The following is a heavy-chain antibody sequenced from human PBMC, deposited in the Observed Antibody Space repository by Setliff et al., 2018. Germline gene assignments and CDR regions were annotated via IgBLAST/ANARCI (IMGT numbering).Heavy chain of an antibody. Sequence: PSETMSLTCAVYGGSFSGYYWSWIRQPPGKGLEWIGEINHSGSTNYNPSLKSRVTISVDTSKNQFYLKPSSVTAADTAVYYCTRGPDGYTYQGAFDIWGQGTMVTVSS. CDR1: GGSFSGYY. CDR3: TRGPDGYTYQGAFDI. D-gene: IGHD5-12*01. V-gene: IGHV4-34*01. CDR2: INHSGST. J-gene: IGHJ3*02.